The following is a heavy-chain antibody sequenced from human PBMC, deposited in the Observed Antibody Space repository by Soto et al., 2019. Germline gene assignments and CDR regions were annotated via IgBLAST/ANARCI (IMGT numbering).Heavy chain of an antibody. D-gene: IGHD4-17*01. CDR1: GGSFNNYV. V-gene: IGHV1-69*06. J-gene: IGHJ3*02. CDR3: ARYWNAGTLYGAFDI. Sequence: QVQLVQSGAEVRKPGSSVQVSCEASGGSFNNYVISWLRQAPGQGLEWMGGIIPNYAAANSAQKFRGRLTINADKATNTAYMELNSLRPEDTATYYCARYWNAGTLYGAFDIWGQGTTVIVS. CDR2: IIPNYAAA.